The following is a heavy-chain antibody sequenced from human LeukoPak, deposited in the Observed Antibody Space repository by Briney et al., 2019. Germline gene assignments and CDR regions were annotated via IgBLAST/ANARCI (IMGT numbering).Heavy chain of an antibody. V-gene: IGHV4-34*01. CDR3: ARGTGGPRSGY. D-gene: IGHD4-23*01. CDR2: INHSGGT. J-gene: IGHJ4*02. CDR1: GGSFSGYY. Sequence: PSETLSLTCAVYGGSFSGYYWSWIRQPPGKGLEWIGEINHSGGTNYNPSLKSRVTISVDTSKNQFSLKLSSVTAADTAVYYCARGTGGPRSGYWGQGTLVTVSS.